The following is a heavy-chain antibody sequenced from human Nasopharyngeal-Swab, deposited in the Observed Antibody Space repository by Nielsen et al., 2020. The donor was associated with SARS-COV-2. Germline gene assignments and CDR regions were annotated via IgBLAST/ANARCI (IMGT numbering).Heavy chain of an antibody. Sequence: ASVKVSCKASGYTFTGYYMHWVRQAPGQGLEWMGWINPNSGGTNYAQKFQGWVTMTRDTSISTAYMELSRLRSDDTAVYYCARVGIAAAGSGLVRGDYWGQGTLVTVSS. J-gene: IGHJ4*02. V-gene: IGHV1-2*04. CDR3: ARVGIAAAGSGLVRGDY. D-gene: IGHD6-13*01. CDR2: INPNSGGT. CDR1: GYTFTGYY.